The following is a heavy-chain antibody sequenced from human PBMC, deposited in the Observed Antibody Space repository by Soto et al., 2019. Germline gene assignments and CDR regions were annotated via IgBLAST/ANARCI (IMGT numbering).Heavy chain of an antibody. CDR1: GIVFSDY. V-gene: IGHV3-11*01. Sequence: QVQLVESGGGLVKPGGSLRLSCAASGIVFSDYMSWVRQAPGKGLEWLSYISGSGRTIYSADSAKGRFTISRDNATNSLYLQMNNVRTEDTAVYYCARLPFPWGWFDPWGQGTLVTVSS. CDR3: ARLPFPWGWFDP. CDR2: ISGSGRTI. D-gene: IGHD3-16*01. J-gene: IGHJ5*02.